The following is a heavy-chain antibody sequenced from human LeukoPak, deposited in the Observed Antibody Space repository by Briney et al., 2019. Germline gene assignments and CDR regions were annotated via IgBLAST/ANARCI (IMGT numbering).Heavy chain of an antibody. CDR1: GFTFSSYW. D-gene: IGHD2-15*01. J-gene: IGHJ4*02. CDR2: INSDGSST. Sequence: GSLRLSCAASGFTFSSYWMHWVRQAPGKGLVWVSRINSDGSSTSYADSVKGRFTISRDNAKNTLYLQMNSLRAEDTAVYYCARAIPIEYYFDYWGQGTLVTVSS. V-gene: IGHV3-74*01. CDR3: ARAIPIEYYFDY.